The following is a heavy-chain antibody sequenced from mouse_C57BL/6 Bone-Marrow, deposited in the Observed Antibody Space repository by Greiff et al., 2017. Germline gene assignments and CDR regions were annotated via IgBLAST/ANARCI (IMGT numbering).Heavy chain of an antibody. CDR3: ATWGWFAY. V-gene: IGHV2-5*01. CDR1: GFSLTSYV. CDR2: IWRGGST. J-gene: IGHJ3*01. D-gene: IGHD4-1*01. Sequence: QVQLKESGPGLVQPSQSLSITCTVSGFSLTSYVVHWVRQSPGKGLEWLGVIWRGGSTDYNAAFMSRLSITKDNSKSQVFFKMHSLQTDDTARYYCATWGWFAYWGQGTLVTDSA.